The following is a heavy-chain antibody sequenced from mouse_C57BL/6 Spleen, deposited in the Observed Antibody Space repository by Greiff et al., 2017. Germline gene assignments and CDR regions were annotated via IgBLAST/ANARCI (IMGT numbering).Heavy chain of an antibody. CDR2: IDPSDSET. Sequence: QVQLQQPGAELVRPGSSVKLSCKASGYTFTSYWMHWVKQRPIQGLEWIGNIDPSDSETHYNQKFKDKAKLTVDKSSSTAYMQLSSLTSEDAAVYYCARSIYDGHSGWFAYWGQGTLVTVSA. J-gene: IGHJ3*01. V-gene: IGHV1-52*01. D-gene: IGHD2-3*01. CDR1: GYTFTSYW. CDR3: ARSIYDGHSGWFAY.